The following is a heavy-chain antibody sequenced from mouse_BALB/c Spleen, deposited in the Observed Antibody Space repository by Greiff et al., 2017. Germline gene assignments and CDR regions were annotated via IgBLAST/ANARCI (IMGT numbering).Heavy chain of an antibody. CDR1: GYSFTGYF. D-gene: IGHD1-1*01. V-gene: IGHV1-20*02. Sequence: VQLQQSGPELVKPGASVKISCKASGYSFTGYFMNWVMQSHGKSLEWIGRINPYNGDTFYNQKFKGKATLTVDKSSSTAHMELRSLASEDSAVYYCARGAYYYGSSYYFDYWGQGTTLTVSS. CDR3: ARGAYYYGSSYYFDY. J-gene: IGHJ2*01. CDR2: INPYNGDT.